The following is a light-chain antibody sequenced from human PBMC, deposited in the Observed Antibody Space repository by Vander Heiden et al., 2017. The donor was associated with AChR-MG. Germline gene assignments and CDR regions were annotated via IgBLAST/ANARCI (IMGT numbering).Light chain of an antibody. J-gene: IGLJ2*01. V-gene: IGLV4-69*01. CDR3: QTWGTGPVGV. Sequence: QLVLTQSPSSSASLGASVRITCTMRSGHNNVVVGWHQQQAEKGPRFLMKLNSDGSHTKGDGSADRFSGCSSGGERYLTISSRQSEDEADYYCQTWGTGPVGVFGAGTKLNGL. CDR2: LNSDGSH. CDR1: SGHNNVV.